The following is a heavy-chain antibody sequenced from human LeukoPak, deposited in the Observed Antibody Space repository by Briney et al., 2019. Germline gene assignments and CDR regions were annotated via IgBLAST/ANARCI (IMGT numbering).Heavy chain of an antibody. CDR1: GGSISGYY. D-gene: IGHD5-18*01. Sequence: SETLSLTCTVSGGSISGYYWSWLRQPPGKGLEWIGYLYYDGSTIYNPSLKSRVTISLDTSKNQFFLKLSSVTAADTAVYYYARYSYGGFYFDYWGREPWSPSP. J-gene: IGHJ4*02. CDR2: LYYDGST. CDR3: ARYSYGGFYFDY. V-gene: IGHV4-59*08.